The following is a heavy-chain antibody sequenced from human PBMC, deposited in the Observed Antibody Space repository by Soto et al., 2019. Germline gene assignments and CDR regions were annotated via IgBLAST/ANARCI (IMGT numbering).Heavy chain of an antibody. CDR2: IYYSGST. CDR3: ASSSNYYDSSGYYSLDY. J-gene: IGHJ4*02. Sequence: SETLSLTCTVSGGSISSYYWSWIRQPPGKGLEWIGYIYYSGSTNYNPSLKSRVTISVDTSKNQFSLKLSSVTAADTAVYYCASSSNYYDSSGYYSLDYWGQGTLVTVSS. D-gene: IGHD3-22*01. CDR1: GGSISSYY. V-gene: IGHV4-59*01.